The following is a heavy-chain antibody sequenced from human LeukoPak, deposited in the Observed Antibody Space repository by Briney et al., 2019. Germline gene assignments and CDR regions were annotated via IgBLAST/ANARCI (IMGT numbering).Heavy chain of an antibody. J-gene: IGHJ4*02. D-gene: IGHD3-22*01. V-gene: IGHV1-24*01. CDR2: FDPEDGET. CDR1: GYTLTELS. Sequence: ASVKVSCKVSGYTLTELSMHWVRQAPGKGLEWMGGFDPEDGETIYAQKFQGRVTMTEDTSTDTAYMELSSLRSEDTAVYYCATNLMYRYDSSGYYSNWGQGTLVTVSS. CDR3: ATNLMYRYDSSGYYSN.